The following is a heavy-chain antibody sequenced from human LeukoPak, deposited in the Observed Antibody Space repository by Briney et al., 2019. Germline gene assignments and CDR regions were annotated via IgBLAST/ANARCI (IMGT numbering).Heavy chain of an antibody. D-gene: IGHD2-2*01. Sequence: GGSLRLSCAASGFTFTYAWMSWVRQAPGKGLEWVGRIKSNADGGTTDYAAPVKGRFTISRDDSKTTLDLQMNSLKTEDTAVYYCIADLPTSAAYAFDYWGQGTLVTVSS. CDR1: GFTFTYAW. J-gene: IGHJ4*02. CDR3: IADLPTSAAYAFDY. CDR2: IKSNADGGTT. V-gene: IGHV3-15*01.